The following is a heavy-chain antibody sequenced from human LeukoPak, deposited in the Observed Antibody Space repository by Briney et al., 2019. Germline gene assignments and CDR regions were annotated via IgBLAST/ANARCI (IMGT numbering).Heavy chain of an antibody. CDR3: AAAYRYFYDRGGYFDY. V-gene: IGHV3-21*04. CDR1: GFPFSSYS. D-gene: IGHD3-22*01. Sequence: GGSLRLSCAASGFPFSSYSMNWVRQAPGKGLEWVSSITSSSTYIYSADSVKGRFTISRDNAKNSLYLQMNSLRAEDTAVYYCAAAYRYFYDRGGYFDYWGQGTLVTVSS. J-gene: IGHJ4*02. CDR2: ITSSSTYI.